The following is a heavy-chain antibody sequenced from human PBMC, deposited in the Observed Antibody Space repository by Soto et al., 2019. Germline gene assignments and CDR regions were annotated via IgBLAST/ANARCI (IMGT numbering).Heavy chain of an antibody. CDR2: ICYDGSNK. V-gene: IGHV3-33*01. Sequence: QVQLVESGGGVVQPGRSLRLSCAASGFTFSSYGMHWVRQAPGKGLEWVAVICYDGSNKYYADSVKGRFTISRDNSKNTLYLQMNSLRAEDTAVYSCARDPAGYYYYGMDVWGQGTTVTVSS. D-gene: IGHD6-13*01. CDR1: GFTFSSYG. CDR3: ARDPAGYYYYGMDV. J-gene: IGHJ6*02.